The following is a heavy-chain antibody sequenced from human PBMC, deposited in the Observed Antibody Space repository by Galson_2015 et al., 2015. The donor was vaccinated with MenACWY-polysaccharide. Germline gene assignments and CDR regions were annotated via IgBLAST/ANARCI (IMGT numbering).Heavy chain of an antibody. J-gene: IGHJ4*02. D-gene: IGHD4-11*01. Sequence: ATLSLTCTVSGGSISSYFWSWIRQPPGKGLEWIGYVYYSGSTNYNPSLKSRVTMSLDTSKNQFSLNLRSVTAADTAVYYCARDNNNYEDYWGQGTLVTVSS. CDR2: VYYSGST. V-gene: IGHV4-59*01. CDR1: GGSISSYF. CDR3: ARDNNNYEDY.